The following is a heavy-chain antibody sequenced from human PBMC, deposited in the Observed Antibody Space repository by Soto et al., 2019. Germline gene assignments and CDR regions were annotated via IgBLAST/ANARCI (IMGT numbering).Heavy chain of an antibody. CDR1: GGSISSYY. D-gene: IGHD6-6*01. J-gene: IGHJ5*02. CDR3: ARAGHSSSSEGANWFDP. V-gene: IGHV4-59*12. Sequence: SETLSLTCTVSGGSISSYYWSWIRQPPGKGLEWIGYIYYSGSTYYNPSLKSRVTISVDTSKNQFSLNLSSVTAADTAVYYCARAGHSSSSEGANWFDPWGQGTLVTVSS. CDR2: IYYSGST.